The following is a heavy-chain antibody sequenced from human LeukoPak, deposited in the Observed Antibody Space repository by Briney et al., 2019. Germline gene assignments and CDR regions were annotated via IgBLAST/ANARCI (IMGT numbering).Heavy chain of an antibody. V-gene: IGHV1-8*02. CDR2: LNTQPNNDYT. CDR3: ARTSSGYYAHFDL. CDR1: GGTFSSYA. J-gene: IGHJ4*02. Sequence: GASVKVSCKASGGTFSSYAISWVRQAPGQGLEWMGLLNTQPNNDYTNYAQKFQGRVTLTRDMSTNTVYMKLSSLTSEDTAVYYCARTSSGYYAHFDLWGQGTLVTVS. D-gene: IGHD3-22*01.